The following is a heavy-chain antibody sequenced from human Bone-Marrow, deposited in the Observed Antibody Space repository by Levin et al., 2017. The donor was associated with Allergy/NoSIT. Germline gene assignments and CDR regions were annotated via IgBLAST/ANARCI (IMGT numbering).Heavy chain of an antibody. CDR2: INEDGSTI. J-gene: IGHJ4*02. V-gene: IGHV3-74*01. Sequence: GGSLRLSCAASGFSVSRYWMHWVRQAPGKGLAWVSRINEDGSTINYADSVEGRFTISRDSAKITLYLQMNSLRVEDTAVYYCTRDTFGVDDYWGQGTMVTVSS. CDR3: TRDTFGVDDY. CDR1: GFSVSRYW. D-gene: IGHD3-3*01.